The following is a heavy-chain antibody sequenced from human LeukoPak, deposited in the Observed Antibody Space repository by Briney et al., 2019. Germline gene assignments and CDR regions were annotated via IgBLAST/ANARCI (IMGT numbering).Heavy chain of an antibody. V-gene: IGHV4-31*03. CDR2: IYYSGST. Sequence: SETLSLTCTVSGGSISSGGYYWNWIRQHPGKGLEWIGYIYYSGSTYYNPSLKSRVTISVDTSKNQFSLKLSSVTAADTAVYYCASSYYDFWSGYYAFDIWGQGTMVTVSS. D-gene: IGHD3-3*01. CDR1: GGSISSGGYY. J-gene: IGHJ3*02. CDR3: ASSYYDFWSGYYAFDI.